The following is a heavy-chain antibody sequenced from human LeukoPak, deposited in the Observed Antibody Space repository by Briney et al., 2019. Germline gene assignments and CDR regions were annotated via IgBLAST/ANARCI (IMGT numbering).Heavy chain of an antibody. CDR1: GGTFSSYA. CDR2: IIPIFGTA. Sequence: SVKVSCKASGGTFSSYAISWVRQAPGQGLEWMGGIIPIFGTANYAQKFQGRVTITADESTSTAYMELSSLRSEDTAVYYCARNPDNYDFWSGYSLDPWGQGTLVTVSS. V-gene: IGHV1-69*01. CDR3: ARNPDNYDFWSGYSLDP. D-gene: IGHD3-3*01. J-gene: IGHJ5*02.